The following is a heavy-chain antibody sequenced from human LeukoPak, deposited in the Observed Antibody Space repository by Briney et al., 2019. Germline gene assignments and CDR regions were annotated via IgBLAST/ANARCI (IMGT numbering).Heavy chain of an antibody. D-gene: IGHD6-19*01. V-gene: IGHV3-9*01. CDR3: AKDTGSSGPFDY. CDR1: GFTFDDYA. Sequence: GGSLRLSCAASGFTFDDYAMHWVRHAPGKGLEWVSGISWNSGSIGYADSVKGRFTISRDNAKNSLYLQMNSLRAEDTALYYCAKDTGSSGPFDYWGQGTLVTVSS. CDR2: ISWNSGSI. J-gene: IGHJ4*02.